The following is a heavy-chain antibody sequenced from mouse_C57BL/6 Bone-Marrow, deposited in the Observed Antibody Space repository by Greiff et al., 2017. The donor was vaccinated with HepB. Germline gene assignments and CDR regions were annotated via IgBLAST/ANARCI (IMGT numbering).Heavy chain of an antibody. J-gene: IGHJ1*03. D-gene: IGHD1-1*01. V-gene: IGHV1-81*01. CDR1: GYTFTSYG. CDR2: IYPRSGNT. Sequence: VQLQQSGAELARPGASVKLSCKASGYTFTSYGISWVKQSTGQGLEWIGEIYPRSGNTYYNEKFKGKATLTADKSSSTAYMELRSLTSEDSAVYFCARGRYYGSSYDWYFDVWGTGTTVTVSS. CDR3: ARGRYYGSSYDWYFDV.